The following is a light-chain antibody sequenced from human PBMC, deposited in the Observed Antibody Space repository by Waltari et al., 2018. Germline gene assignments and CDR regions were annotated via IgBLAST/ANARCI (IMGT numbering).Light chain of an antibody. Sequence: SYELTQPPSASVSPGQTATITCSGDAFPMQFAFWYPQKPGQAPVLVTYKDTERPSGIPDRYSGSTSGTTVTLSISGVQAEDEADYYCQSADSTSTHVVFGGGTKLTVL. CDR3: QSADSTSTHVV. J-gene: IGLJ2*01. CDR1: AFPMQF. V-gene: IGLV3-25*03. CDR2: KDT.